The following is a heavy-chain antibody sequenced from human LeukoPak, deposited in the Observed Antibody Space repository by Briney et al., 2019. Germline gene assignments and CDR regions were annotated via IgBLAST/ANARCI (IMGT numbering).Heavy chain of an antibody. CDR3: VGEGGSPGDYLDY. V-gene: IGHV3-30*05. J-gene: IGHJ4*02. D-gene: IGHD4-17*01. CDR1: GFRFSSYG. Sequence: GGSLKLSCAASGFRFSSYGMHWFRKAPAKGLEWVTVVSHGDGRNKYYADSVRGRFTISRDNSKNTPYLQMNSLRAEDTAVYFCVGEGGSPGDYLDYWGQGTLVTVSS. CDR2: VSHGDGRNK.